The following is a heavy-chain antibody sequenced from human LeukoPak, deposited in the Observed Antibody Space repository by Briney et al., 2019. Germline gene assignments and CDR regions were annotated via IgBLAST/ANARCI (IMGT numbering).Heavy chain of an antibody. CDR1: GGSFSGYY. J-gene: IGHJ4*02. V-gene: IGHV4-34*01. D-gene: IGHD3-16*01. CDR2: INHSGST. CDR3: ARGGIGDRGDHDY. Sequence: SETLSLTCAVYGGSFSGYYWSWIRQPPGKGLEWIGEINHSGSTNYNPSFKSRVTISVDTSKNQFSLKLSSVTAADTAVYYCARGGIGDRGDHDYWGQGTLVTVPS.